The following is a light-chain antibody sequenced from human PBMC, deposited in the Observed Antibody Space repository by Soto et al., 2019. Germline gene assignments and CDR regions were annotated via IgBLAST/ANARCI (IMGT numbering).Light chain of an antibody. CDR2: KAS. J-gene: IGKJ1*01. CDR3: QHYNSCWT. Sequence: DIQMTQSPSTLSASVGDRVTITCRASQSISSWLAWYQQKPGKAPKLLIYKASSLESGVPSRFSGSGSGTEFTLTISSLQPDDFANYYCQHYNSCWTFGQGTKVDIK. CDR1: QSISSW. V-gene: IGKV1-5*03.